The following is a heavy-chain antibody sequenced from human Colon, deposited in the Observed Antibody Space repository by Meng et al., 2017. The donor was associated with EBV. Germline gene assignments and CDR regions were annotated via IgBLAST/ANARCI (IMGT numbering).Heavy chain of an antibody. CDR3: ARRQGGAAFDY. J-gene: IGHJ4*02. CDR1: GASSRRSYYY. D-gene: IGHD1-26*01. CDR2: FYFDGTI. V-gene: IGHV4-39*07. Sequence: QLHLQDLGLGRVKSSQTLSLTCSVSGASSRRSYYYWGLIRHSPGKGLWWLGSFYFDGTIYYNPSLESRLTISKDTSKNQFSLRLTSLTAADTAVYYCARRQGGAAFDYWGQGTLVTVSS.